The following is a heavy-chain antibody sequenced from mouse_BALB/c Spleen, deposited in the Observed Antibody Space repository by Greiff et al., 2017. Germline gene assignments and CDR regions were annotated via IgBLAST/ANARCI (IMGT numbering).Heavy chain of an antibody. V-gene: IGHV1-4*02. Sequence: QVQLKQSAAELARPGASVKMSCKASGYTFTSYTMHWVKQRPGQGLEWIGYINPSSGYTEYNQKFKDKTTLTADKSSSTAYMQLSSLTSEDSAVYYCAMYYYGSSYWYFDVWGAGTTVTVSS. J-gene: IGHJ1*01. CDR2: INPSSGYT. CDR1: GYTFTSYT. CDR3: AMYYYGSSYWYFDV. D-gene: IGHD1-1*01.